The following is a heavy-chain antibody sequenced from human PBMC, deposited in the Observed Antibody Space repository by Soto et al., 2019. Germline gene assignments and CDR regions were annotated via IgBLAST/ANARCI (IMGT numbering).Heavy chain of an antibody. J-gene: IGHJ4*02. V-gene: IGHV4-38-2*02. CDR2: IYHSGDT. CDR1: GYSLTSGYY. CDR3: ATDSTLVAVTIVDY. D-gene: IGHD2-15*01. Sequence: WETLSLTCAVSGYSLTSGYYCGWLREPPGEGLEWIGSIYHSGDTYYNPYLKSRVTISVDTSKNHFSLKLTYVTAADTAVYYCATDSTLVAVTIVDYWRQGTLVTVSS.